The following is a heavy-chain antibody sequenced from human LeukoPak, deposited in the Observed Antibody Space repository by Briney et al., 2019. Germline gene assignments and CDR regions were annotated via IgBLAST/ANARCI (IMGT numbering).Heavy chain of an antibody. J-gene: IGHJ4*02. CDR2: IYYSGST. Sequence: SETLSLTCTVSGGSISRYYWSWIRPPPGKGRKWIGYIYYSGSTNYNPSLKSRVTISVDTSKNQFSLKLSSVTAADTAVYYCARDGVLGGLFVWDYWGQGTLVTVSS. V-gene: IGHV4-59*01. CDR1: GGSISRYY. CDR3: ARDGVLGGLFVWDY. D-gene: IGHD3-16*01.